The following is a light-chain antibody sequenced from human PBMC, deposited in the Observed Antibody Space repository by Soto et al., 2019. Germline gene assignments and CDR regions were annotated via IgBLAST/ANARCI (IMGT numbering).Light chain of an antibody. V-gene: IGKV1-5*03. J-gene: IGKJ1*01. CDR1: KSISSW. CDR2: KAS. Sequence: DIQMTQSPSTLSASVGDRVTITCRASKSISSWLAWYQQKPGKAPKLLIHKASSLQSGVPSRFSGSGSGTDFTLTISSLDPDDFATYYCQQYNGYGRFGQGTKVE. CDR3: QQYNGYGR.